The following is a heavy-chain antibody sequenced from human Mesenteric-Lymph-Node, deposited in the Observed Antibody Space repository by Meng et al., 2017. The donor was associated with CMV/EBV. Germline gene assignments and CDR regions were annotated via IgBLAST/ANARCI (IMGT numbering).Heavy chain of an antibody. V-gene: IGHV4-59*01. J-gene: IGHJ6*02. CDR3: ATLLKGGGRYYYYGMDV. Sequence: SETLSLTCTVSGGSISSYYWSWIRQPPGKGLEWIGYIYYSGSTNYNPSLKSRVTISVDTSKNQFSLKLSYVTAADTAVYYCATLLKGGGRYYYYGMDVWGQGTTVTVSS. CDR1: GGSISSYY. CDR2: IYYSGST. D-gene: IGHD3-16*01.